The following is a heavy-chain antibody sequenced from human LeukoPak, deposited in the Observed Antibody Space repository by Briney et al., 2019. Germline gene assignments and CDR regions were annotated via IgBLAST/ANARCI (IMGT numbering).Heavy chain of an antibody. CDR2: IYYSGST. J-gene: IGHJ5*02. V-gene: IGHV4-59*01. Sequence: TSETLSLTCTVSGGSISSYYWSWIRQPPGKGLEWIGYIYYSGSTNYNPSLMSRVTISVDTSKNQFSLKLSSVTAADTAVYYCARDRASIAASRGFDPWGQGTLVTVSS. D-gene: IGHD6-6*01. CDR1: GGSISSYY. CDR3: ARDRASIAASRGFDP.